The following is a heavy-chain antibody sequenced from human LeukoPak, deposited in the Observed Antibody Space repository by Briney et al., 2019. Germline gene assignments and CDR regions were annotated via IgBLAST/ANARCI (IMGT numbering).Heavy chain of an antibody. CDR2: IYYSGST. Sequence: SETLSLTCTVSGGSIRSYYWSWIRQPPGKGLEWIGDIYYSGSTNHNPSLKSRVTISVDTSKNEFSLKLSSVTAADTAVYYCARDFSILTGYPGAFDIWGQGTMVTVSS. V-gene: IGHV4-59*12. J-gene: IGHJ3*02. D-gene: IGHD3-9*01. CDR1: GGSIRSYY. CDR3: ARDFSILTGYPGAFDI.